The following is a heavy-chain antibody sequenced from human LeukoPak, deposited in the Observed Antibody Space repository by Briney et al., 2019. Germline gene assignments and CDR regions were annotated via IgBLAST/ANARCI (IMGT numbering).Heavy chain of an antibody. CDR1: GYTFTSYY. J-gene: IGHJ4*02. D-gene: IGHD4-11*01. Sequence: ASVKVSCKASGYTFTSYYMHWVRQAPGQGLEWMGIINPSGGSTSYAQKFQGRVAMTRDTSTSTVYMELSSLRSEDTAVYYCARVGSNYKLPDYWGQGTLVTVSS. CDR3: ARVGSNYKLPDY. CDR2: INPSGGST. V-gene: IGHV1-46*01.